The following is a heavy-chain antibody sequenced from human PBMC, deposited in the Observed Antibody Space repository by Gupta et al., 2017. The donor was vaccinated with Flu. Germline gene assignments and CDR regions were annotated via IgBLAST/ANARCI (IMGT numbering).Heavy chain of an antibody. Sequence: PGKGLEWIGNIYYSGTTDYKPSLKSRVTISVDTSRNQFSLKLKSVTAADTAIYYCARQASVAVSVDYHYTMDVWGPGTTVTVSS. D-gene: IGHD6-19*01. CDR2: IYYSGTT. CDR3: ARQASVAVSVDYHYTMDV. V-gene: IGHV4-39*01. J-gene: IGHJ6*02.